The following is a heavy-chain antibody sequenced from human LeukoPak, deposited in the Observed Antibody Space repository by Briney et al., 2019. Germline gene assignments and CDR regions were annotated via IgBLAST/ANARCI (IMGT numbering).Heavy chain of an antibody. CDR1: DGSFSDFY. CDR3: ARGPFAHDYTDYA. CDR2: INHIGTT. Sequence: SETLSLTCAVYDGSFSDFYWSWVRQPPGKGLEWIGEINHIGTTNYNPSFKSRVSISVDTSKNQFSLRLNSVTAADTAVYYCARGPFAHDYTDYAGGQGTLVTVSS. J-gene: IGHJ4*02. V-gene: IGHV4-34*01. D-gene: IGHD4-11*01.